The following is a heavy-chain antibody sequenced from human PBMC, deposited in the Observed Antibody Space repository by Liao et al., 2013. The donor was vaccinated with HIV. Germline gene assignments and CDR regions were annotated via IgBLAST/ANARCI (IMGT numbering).Heavy chain of an antibody. CDR2: INHSGST. CDR3: ARGLTRLLWFGELLGFDY. J-gene: IGHJ4*02. V-gene: IGHV4-34*01. CDR1: GGSFSGYY. Sequence: QVQLQQWGAGLLKPSETLSLTCAVYGGSFSGYYWSWIRQPPGKGLEWIGEINHSGSTNYNPSLKSRVTISVDTSKNQFSLKLSSVTAADTAVYYCARGLTRLLWFGELLGFDYWGQGTLVTVSS. D-gene: IGHD3-10*01.